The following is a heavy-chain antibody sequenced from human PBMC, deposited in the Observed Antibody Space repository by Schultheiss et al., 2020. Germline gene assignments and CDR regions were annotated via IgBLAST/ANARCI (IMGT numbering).Heavy chain of an antibody. J-gene: IGHJ4*02. CDR2: IYYSGST. CDR3: ARQALPDY. CDR1: GASISSYY. V-gene: IGHV4-59*08. Sequence: SETLSLTCTVSGASISSYYWGWIRQSPGKGLEWIGYIYYSGSTNYNPSFKSRVAMSVDTSNNQFSLKLSSVTASDTAVYYCARQALPDYWGQGILVTVSS.